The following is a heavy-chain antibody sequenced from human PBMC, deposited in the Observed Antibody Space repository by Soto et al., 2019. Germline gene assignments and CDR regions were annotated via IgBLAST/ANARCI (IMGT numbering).Heavy chain of an antibody. J-gene: IGHJ4*02. D-gene: IGHD2-15*01. CDR1: GGTFSSYA. V-gene: IGHV1-69*12. Sequence: QVQLVQSGAEVKKPGSSVKVSCKASGGTFSSYAISWVRQAPGQGLEWMGGIIPIFGTANYAQKFQGRVTVTADEATSKAYMELSSLRSEDTAVYCCARVGCSGGSCQYWGQGTLVTVSS. CDR2: IIPIFGTA. CDR3: ARVGCSGGSCQY.